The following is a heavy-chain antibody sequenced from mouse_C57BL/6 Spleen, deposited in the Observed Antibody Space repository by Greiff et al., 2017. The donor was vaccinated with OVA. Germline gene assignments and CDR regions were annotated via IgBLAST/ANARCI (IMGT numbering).Heavy chain of an antibody. D-gene: IGHD1-1*01. V-gene: IGHV5-17*01. Sequence: EVQVVESGGGLVKPGGSLKLSCAASGFTFRDYGMNWVRQAPEKGLEWVAYISSGSSTIYYVDTVKGRFTIYRDNAKNTLFLQMTSLRSEDTAMYYCARVITTVEGYFDYWGQGTTLTVSS. CDR1: GFTFRDYG. CDR2: ISSGSSTI. J-gene: IGHJ2*01. CDR3: ARVITTVEGYFDY.